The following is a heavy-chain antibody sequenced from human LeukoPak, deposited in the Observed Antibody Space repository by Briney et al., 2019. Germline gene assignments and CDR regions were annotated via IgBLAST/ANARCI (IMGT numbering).Heavy chain of an antibody. D-gene: IGHD4-23*01. J-gene: IGHJ4*02. Sequence: GGSLRLSCAASGFTFSTYAMSRVRQAPGKGLECVSALSGNGNTIYYADSVKGRFTISRDNSKNTLSLQMNSLRAEDTAVYYCAKALYGGHDYWGQGTLVTVSS. CDR2: LSGNGNTI. CDR3: AKALYGGHDY. V-gene: IGHV3-23*01. CDR1: GFTFSTYA.